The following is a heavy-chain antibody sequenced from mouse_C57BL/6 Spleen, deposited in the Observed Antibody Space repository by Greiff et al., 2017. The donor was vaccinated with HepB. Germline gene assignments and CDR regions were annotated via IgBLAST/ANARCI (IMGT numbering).Heavy chain of an antibody. CDR2: IDPSDSYT. V-gene: IGHV1-50*01. Sequence: QVQLQQPGAELVKPGASVKLSCKASGYTFTSYWMQWVKQRPGQGLEWIGEIDPSDSYTNYNQKFKGKATLTVDTSSSTADLQLSSLTSEDSAVYYVARPYYCGSSYGFAYWGQGTLVTVSA. D-gene: IGHD1-1*01. CDR3: ARPYYCGSSYGFAY. J-gene: IGHJ3*01. CDR1: GYTFTSYW.